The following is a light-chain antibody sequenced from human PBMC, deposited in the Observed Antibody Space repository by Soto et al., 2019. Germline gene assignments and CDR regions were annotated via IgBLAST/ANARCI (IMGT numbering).Light chain of an antibody. CDR1: QSVSHF. CDR3: QQRSDWPRT. Sequence: EIVLTQSPASLSLSPGERATLSCRANQSVSHFLVWYQQKPGQAPRLLIYDAYNRANGIPARFSGSGSGTDFTLTISRLEPEDFAIYYCQQRSDWPRTFGRGTKLEI. V-gene: IGKV3-11*01. CDR2: DAY. J-gene: IGKJ2*02.